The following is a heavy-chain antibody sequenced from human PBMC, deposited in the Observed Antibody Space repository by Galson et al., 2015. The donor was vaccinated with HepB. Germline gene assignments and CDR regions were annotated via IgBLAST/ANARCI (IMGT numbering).Heavy chain of an antibody. J-gene: IGHJ3*02. CDR1: GYTFTSFD. CDR2: MKPSTGDT. Sequence: SVKVSCKASGYTFTSFDINWVRQATGQGLEWMGWMKPSTGDTGYAREFQGRVTMTRNTSISTAYMELNSLRSEDTAVYFCARGVTMIQGTIYDAFDIWGQWTKVTVSA. D-gene: IGHD3-22*01. V-gene: IGHV1-8*02. CDR3: ARGVTMIQGTIYDAFDI.